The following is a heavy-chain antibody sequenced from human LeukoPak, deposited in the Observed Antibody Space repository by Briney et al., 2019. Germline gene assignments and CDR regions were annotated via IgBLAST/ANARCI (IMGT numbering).Heavy chain of an antibody. J-gene: IGHJ6*03. Sequence: GGSLRLSCAASGFTFSSYSMNWVRQAPGKGLEWVSSISSSSSYIYYADSVKGRFTISRDNAKNSLYLQMNSLRAEDTAVYYCAGGMVRGPLADYYYYMDVWAKGPRSPSP. D-gene: IGHD3-10*01. CDR2: ISSSSSYI. CDR3: AGGMVRGPLADYYYYMDV. V-gene: IGHV3-21*01. CDR1: GFTFSSYS.